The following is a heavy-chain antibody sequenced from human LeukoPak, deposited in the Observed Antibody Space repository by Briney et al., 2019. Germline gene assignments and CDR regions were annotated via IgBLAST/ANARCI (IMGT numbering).Heavy chain of an antibody. V-gene: IGHV4-30-4*01. CDR3: ARGLDEIFFDY. J-gene: IGHJ4*02. CDR2: IYYSGST. CDR1: GGSISIRDYY. D-gene: IGHD6-19*01. Sequence: SETLSLTCTVSGGSISIRDYYWSWIRQPPGKGLEWIGYIYYSGSTYYNPSLKSRVTISVDTSKNQFSLKLSSVTAADTAVYYCARGLDEIFFDYWGQGTLVTVSS.